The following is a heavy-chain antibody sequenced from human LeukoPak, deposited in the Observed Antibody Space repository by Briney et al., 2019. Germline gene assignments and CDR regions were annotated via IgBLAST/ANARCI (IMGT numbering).Heavy chain of an antibody. Sequence: SETLSLTCTVSGGSISSSSYYWGWIRQPPGKGLEWIGSIYYSGSTYYNPSLKSRVTISVDTSKNQFSLKLSSVTAADTAVYYCARHGDYYDSSGYYYVGGVYYFDYWGQETLVTVSS. V-gene: IGHV4-39*01. CDR2: IYYSGST. J-gene: IGHJ4*02. CDR3: ARHGDYYDSSGYYYVGGVYYFDY. CDR1: GGSISSSSYY. D-gene: IGHD3-22*01.